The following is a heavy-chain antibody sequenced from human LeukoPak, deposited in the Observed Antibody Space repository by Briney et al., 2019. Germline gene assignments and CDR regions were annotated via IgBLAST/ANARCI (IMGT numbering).Heavy chain of an antibody. CDR1: GGSFSGYY. CDR2: IYTSGST. J-gene: IGHJ5*02. V-gene: IGHV4-4*08. D-gene: IGHD3-10*01. Sequence: SETLSLTCAVYGGSFSGYYWSWIRQPPGKGLEWIGRIYTSGSTNYNPSLKSRVTISVDTSKNQFSLKLSSVTAADTAVYYCARTEYNWFDPWGQGTLVTVSS. CDR3: ARTEYNWFDP.